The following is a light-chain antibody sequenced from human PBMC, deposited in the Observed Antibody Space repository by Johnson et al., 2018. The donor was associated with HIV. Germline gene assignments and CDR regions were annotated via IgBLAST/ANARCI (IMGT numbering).Light chain of an antibody. CDR2: DNN. Sequence: QSVLTQPPSVSAAPGQKVTISCSGSSSNIGNNYVSWYQQLPGTAPKLLIYDNNKRPSGIPDRFSGSKSGTSATLVITGLQTGDEADYFCGTWDSRLRGYVFGTGTMVTVL. CDR1: SSNIGNNY. V-gene: IGLV1-51*01. J-gene: IGLJ1*01. CDR3: GTWDSRLRGYV.